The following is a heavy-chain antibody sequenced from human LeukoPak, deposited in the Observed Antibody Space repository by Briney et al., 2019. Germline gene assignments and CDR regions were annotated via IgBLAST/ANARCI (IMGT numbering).Heavy chain of an antibody. CDR1: GFTFSSYW. CDR3: ARGIRDSVNYYYYYMDV. J-gene: IGHJ6*03. D-gene: IGHD2-15*01. Sequence: GGSLRLSCAASGFTFSSYWMSWVRQAPGKGLEWVANIKQDGSEKYYVDSVKGRFTISRDNSKNTLYLQMNSLRAEDTAVYYCARGIRDSVNYYYYYMDVWGKGTTVTVSS. V-gene: IGHV3-7*03. CDR2: IKQDGSEK.